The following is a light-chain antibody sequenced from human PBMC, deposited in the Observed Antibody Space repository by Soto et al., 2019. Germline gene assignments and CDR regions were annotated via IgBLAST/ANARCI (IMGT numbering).Light chain of an antibody. CDR2: AAS. V-gene: IGKV1-8*01. Sequence: RVTQSAAAFSASTGDRVTITCRASQGISSYLAWYQQKPGKAPKLLIYAASTLQSGVPSRFSGSGSGTDFTLTISCLQSEDFAAYYCQQRSNWPPWTFGQGTKV. J-gene: IGKJ1*01. CDR3: QQRSNWPPWT. CDR1: QGISSY.